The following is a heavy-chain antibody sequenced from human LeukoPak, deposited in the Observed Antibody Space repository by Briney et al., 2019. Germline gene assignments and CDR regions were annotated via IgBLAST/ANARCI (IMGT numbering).Heavy chain of an antibody. J-gene: IGHJ5*02. CDR1: GYSFTSYW. Sequence: GESLKISCKGSGYSFTSYWIGWVRQTPGKGLEWMGIIYPGDSDTRYSPSFQGQVTISADKSISTAYLQWSSLKASDTAMYYCARMGYCGGDCKNWFDPWGQGTLVTVSS. V-gene: IGHV5-51*01. CDR2: IYPGDSDT. CDR3: ARMGYCGGDCKNWFDP. D-gene: IGHD2-21*02.